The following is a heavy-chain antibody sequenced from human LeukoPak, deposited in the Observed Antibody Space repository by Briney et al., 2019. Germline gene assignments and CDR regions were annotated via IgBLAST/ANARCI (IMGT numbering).Heavy chain of an antibody. Sequence: SVKASCKASGGTFSSYAISWVRQAPGQGLEWMGRIIPILGIANYAQKFQGRVTITADKSTSTAYMELSSLRSEDTAVYYCASSLPTTYAFDIWGQGTMVTVSS. D-gene: IGHD4-17*01. CDR3: ASSLPTTYAFDI. CDR1: GGTFSSYA. CDR2: IIPILGIA. V-gene: IGHV1-69*04. J-gene: IGHJ3*02.